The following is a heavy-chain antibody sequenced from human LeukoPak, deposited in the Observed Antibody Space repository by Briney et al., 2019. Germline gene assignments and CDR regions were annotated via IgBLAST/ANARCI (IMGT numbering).Heavy chain of an antibody. J-gene: IGHJ3*02. CDR1: GFTFTSSA. CDR2: IVVGSGNT. V-gene: IGHV1-58*01. CDR3: AAAIPTVVKTLDTLDI. D-gene: IGHD4-23*01. Sequence: SVKVSCKASGFTFTSSAEQWVRQARGQRLEWLGWIVVGSGNTNYAQKFQERVTITRDMSTGTAYMELSSLRSEDTAVYYCAAAIPTVVKTLDTLDIWGQGTMVTVSS.